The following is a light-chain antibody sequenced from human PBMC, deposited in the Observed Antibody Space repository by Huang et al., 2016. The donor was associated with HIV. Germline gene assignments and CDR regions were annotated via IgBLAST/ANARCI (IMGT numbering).Light chain of an antibody. CDR3: QQRGNGPFA. J-gene: IGKJ5*01. V-gene: IGKV3-11*01. Sequence: DIVLTLSPATLSLSPGERATHPCRASQRVSSYLAWFQQKRAQPPRLLIDDVSNRATGIPGRFGGSGSGTEVTRTISRLEPEDFAVYYCQQRGNGPFAFGQGTRLEIK. CDR2: DVS. CDR1: QRVSSY.